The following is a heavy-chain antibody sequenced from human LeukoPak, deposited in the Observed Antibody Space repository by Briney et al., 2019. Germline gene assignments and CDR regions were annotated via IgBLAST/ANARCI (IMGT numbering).Heavy chain of an antibody. Sequence: PSETLSLTCAVYGGSFSGYYWSWIRQPPGKGLEWIGEINHSGSTDHNPSLKSRVTISVGTSKNQFSLKLSSVTAADTAVYYCARGRSMVRGVITYYFDYWGQGTLVTVSS. CDR1: GGSFSGYY. CDR3: ARGRSMVRGVITYYFDY. CDR2: INHSGST. J-gene: IGHJ4*02. V-gene: IGHV4-34*01. D-gene: IGHD3-10*01.